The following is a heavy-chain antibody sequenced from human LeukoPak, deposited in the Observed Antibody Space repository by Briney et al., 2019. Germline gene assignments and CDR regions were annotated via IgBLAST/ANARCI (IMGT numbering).Heavy chain of an antibody. V-gene: IGHV4-61*01. Sequence: SETLSLTCTVSGASVSSASYWSWIRQPPGKGVEWFAHIYNGVNTNYNPSLKSRVTISVDTSKNQFSLKLSSVTAADTAVYYCASSGGSRQYNWFDPWGQGTLVTVSS. CDR3: ASSGGSRQYNWFDP. D-gene: IGHD2-15*01. CDR2: IYNGVNT. CDR1: GASVSSASY. J-gene: IGHJ5*02.